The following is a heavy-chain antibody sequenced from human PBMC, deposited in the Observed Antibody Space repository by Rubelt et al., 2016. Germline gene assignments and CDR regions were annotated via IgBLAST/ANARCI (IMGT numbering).Heavy chain of an antibody. J-gene: IGHJ6*02. V-gene: IGHV1-18*01. Sequence: KVSCKASGYTFTSYGISWVRQAPGQGLEWMGWISAYNGNTNYAQKLQGRVTMTTDTSTSTAYMELRSLRSDDTAVYYCAREARKYRSGYYYYYGMDVWGQGTTVTVSS. D-gene: IGHD6-19*01. CDR2: ISAYNGNT. CDR3: AREARKYRSGYYYYYGMDV. CDR1: GYTFTSYG.